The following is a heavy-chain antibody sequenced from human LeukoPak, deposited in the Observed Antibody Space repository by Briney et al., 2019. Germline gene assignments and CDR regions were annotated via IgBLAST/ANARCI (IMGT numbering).Heavy chain of an antibody. J-gene: IGHJ4*02. CDR3: ARGEAGSSWYLVDY. CDR1: GGTFSSYA. CDR2: INPNSGGT. Sequence: ASVKVSCKASGGTFSSYAISWVRQAPGQGLEWMGGINPNSGGTNYAQKFQGRVTMTRDTSISTAYMELSRLRSDDTAVYYCARGEAGSSWYLVDYWGQGTLVTVSS. D-gene: IGHD6-13*01. V-gene: IGHV1-2*02.